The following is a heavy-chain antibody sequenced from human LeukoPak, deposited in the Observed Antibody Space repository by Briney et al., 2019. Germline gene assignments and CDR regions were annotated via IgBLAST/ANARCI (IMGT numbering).Heavy chain of an antibody. Sequence: PSETLSLTCTVSGGSLSSYYWSWIRQPPGKGLEWIGYIYYTGSTNYNPSLKSRVTISVDTSKNQFSLKLSSVTAEDTAVYYCARDSIYLLRFLEWAGYMDVWGKGTTVTVSS. CDR2: IYYTGST. CDR1: GGSLSSYY. D-gene: IGHD3-3*01. V-gene: IGHV4-59*01. J-gene: IGHJ6*03. CDR3: ARDSIYLLRFLEWAGYMDV.